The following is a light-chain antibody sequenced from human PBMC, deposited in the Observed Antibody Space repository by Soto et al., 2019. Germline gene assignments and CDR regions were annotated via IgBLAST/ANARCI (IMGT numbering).Light chain of an antibody. V-gene: IGKV1-39*01. CDR1: QSISSY. CDR2: AAS. J-gene: IGKJ1*01. CDR3: QQSYSDPRT. Sequence: DIQMTQSPSSMSASVGDRVTITCQASQSISSYLNWYQQKPGKAPKLLINAASSLQSGVPSRFSGSGSKTDFTLTISSLQPEDFATYYCQQSYSDPRTFGQGTKVEI.